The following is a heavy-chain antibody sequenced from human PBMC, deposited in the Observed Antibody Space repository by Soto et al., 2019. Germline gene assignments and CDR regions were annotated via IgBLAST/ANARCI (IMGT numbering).Heavy chain of an antibody. CDR3: ARYSSGWFYFDY. V-gene: IGHV4-59*08. CDR2: IYYSGST. Sequence: PSETLSLTCTVSCVSISSYYWSWIRQPPGKGLEWIGYIYYSGSTNYNPSLKSRVTISVDTSKNQFSLKLSSVTAADTAVYYCARYSSGWFYFDYWGQGTLVTVSS. D-gene: IGHD6-19*01. CDR1: CVSISSYY. J-gene: IGHJ4*02.